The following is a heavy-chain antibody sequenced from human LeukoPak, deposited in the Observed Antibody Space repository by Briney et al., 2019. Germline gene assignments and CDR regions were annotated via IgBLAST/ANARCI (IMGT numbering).Heavy chain of an antibody. CDR3: AKPFSRGSFVGFDI. CDR1: GLNFNDYA. Sequence: SLRLSCAASGLNFNDYAMYWVRQAPGKGLEWVSGISWNSVNIAYAGSVKGRFTISRDNAKNSLYLQMNSLRAEDTAFYYCAKPFSRGSFVGFDIWGQGTMVTVSS. CDR2: ISWNSVNI. V-gene: IGHV3-9*01. D-gene: IGHD1-26*01. J-gene: IGHJ3*02.